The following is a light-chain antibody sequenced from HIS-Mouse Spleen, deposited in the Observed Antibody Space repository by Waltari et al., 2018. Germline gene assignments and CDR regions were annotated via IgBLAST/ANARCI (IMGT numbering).Light chain of an antibody. V-gene: IGLV3-19*01. CDR1: RLRSYY. CDR2: GKN. J-gene: IGLJ2*01. CDR3: NSRDSSGNHVV. Sequence: SSALTQDPAVYVALGQTVRITCQGARLRSYYARWYQQKPGQAPVLVIYGKNNRPSGIPDRFSGSSSGNTASLTITGAQAEDEADYYCNSRDSSGNHVVFGGGTKLTVL.